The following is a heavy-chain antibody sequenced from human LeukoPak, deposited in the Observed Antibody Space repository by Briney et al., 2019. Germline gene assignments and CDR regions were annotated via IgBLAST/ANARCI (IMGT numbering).Heavy chain of an antibody. CDR3: ARGHCSSTSCYLDYFDY. J-gene: IGHJ4*02. Sequence: GGSLRLSCAASGFTFSSYSMNWVRQAPGKGLEWVSSISSSSNYIYYADSVKGRFTISRDNAKNSLYLQMNSLRAEDTAVYYCARGHCSSTSCYLDYFDYWGQGTLVTVSS. CDR1: GFTFSSYS. CDR2: ISSSSNYI. D-gene: IGHD2-2*01. V-gene: IGHV3-21*01.